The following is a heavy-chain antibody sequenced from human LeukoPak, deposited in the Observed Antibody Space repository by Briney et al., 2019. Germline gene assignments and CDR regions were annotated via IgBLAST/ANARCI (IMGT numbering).Heavy chain of an antibody. Sequence: SETLSLTCTVSGYSISSSYYWGWIRQPPGKGLEWIGSIYYSGSTYYNPSLKSRVTISVDTSKNQFSLKLSSVTAADTAVYYCARDTPYCSGGSCYGMDVWGQGTTVTVSS. CDR3: ARDTPYCSGGSCYGMDV. J-gene: IGHJ6*02. D-gene: IGHD2-15*01. V-gene: IGHV4-38-2*02. CDR1: GYSISSSYY. CDR2: IYYSGST.